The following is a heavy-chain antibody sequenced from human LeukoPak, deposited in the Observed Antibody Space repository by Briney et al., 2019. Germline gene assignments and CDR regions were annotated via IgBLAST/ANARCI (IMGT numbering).Heavy chain of an antibody. Sequence: GGSLRLSCSASGFTFSNYWMTWVRQSPGKGLEWVAILKHDGSDKYCVDSVKGRFTISRDNAKNSLYLQMSSLRAEDTAVYYCARGGHRQKEFWGQGTLVTVSS. CDR1: GFTFSNYW. CDR3: ARGGHRQKEF. CDR2: LKHDGSDK. V-gene: IGHV3-7*01. D-gene: IGHD3-10*01. J-gene: IGHJ4*02.